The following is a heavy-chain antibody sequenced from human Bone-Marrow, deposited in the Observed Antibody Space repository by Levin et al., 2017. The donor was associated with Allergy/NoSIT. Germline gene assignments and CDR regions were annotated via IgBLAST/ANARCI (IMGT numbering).Heavy chain of an antibody. CDR2: INHSGST. CDR1: GGSFSGYY. D-gene: IGHD5-18*01. V-gene: IGHV4-34*01. Sequence: GSLRLSCAVYGGSFSGYYWSWIRQPPGKGLEWIGEINHSGSTNYNPSLKSRVTISVDTSKNQFSLKLSSVTAADTAVYYCARGGYSYGYQIKPFDYWGQGTLVTVSS. CDR3: ARGGYSYGYQIKPFDY. J-gene: IGHJ4*02.